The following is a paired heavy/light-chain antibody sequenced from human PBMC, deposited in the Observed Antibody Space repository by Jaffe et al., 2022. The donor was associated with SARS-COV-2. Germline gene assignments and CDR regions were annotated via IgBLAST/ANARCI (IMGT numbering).Heavy chain of an antibody. Sequence: QVQLVQSGAEVKKPGASVKVSCKASGYTFTGYYMHWVRQAPGQGLEWMGWINPNSGGTNYAQKFQGRVTMTRDTSISTAYMELSRLRSDDTAVYYCARDLGGGYCSGGSCYGAFDIWGQGTMVTVSS. V-gene: IGHV1-2*02. CDR1: GYTFTGYY. J-gene: IGHJ3*02. D-gene: IGHD2-15*01. CDR2: INPNSGGT. CDR3: ARDLGGGYCSGGSCYGAFDI.
Light chain of an antibody. V-gene: IGKV3-15*01. CDR1: QSVSSN. J-gene: IGKJ1*01. CDR2: GAS. Sequence: EIVMTQSPATLSVSPGERATLSCRASQSVSSNLAWYQQKPGQAPRLLIYGASTRATGIPARFSGSGSGTEFTLTISSLQSEDFAVYYCQQYNNWPLPSTFGQGTKVEIK. CDR3: QQYNNWPLPST.